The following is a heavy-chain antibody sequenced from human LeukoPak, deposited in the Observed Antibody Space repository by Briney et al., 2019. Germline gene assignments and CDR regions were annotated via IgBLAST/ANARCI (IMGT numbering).Heavy chain of an antibody. V-gene: IGHV3-21*03. J-gene: IGHJ4*02. CDR3: ASAMWGSQCTCPDY. CDR2: ISSSSSYI. D-gene: IGHD3-16*01. Sequence: TGGSLRLSCAASGFTFSSYSMNWVRQAPGKGLEWVSSISSSSSYIYYADSVKGRFTISRDNAKNSLYLQMNSLKTEDTAVYFCASAMWGSQCTCPDYWGQGTLVTVSS. CDR1: GFTFSSYS.